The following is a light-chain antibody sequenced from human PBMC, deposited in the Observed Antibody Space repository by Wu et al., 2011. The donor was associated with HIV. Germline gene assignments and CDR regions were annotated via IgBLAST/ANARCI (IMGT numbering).Light chain of an antibody. CDR3: QQYNNWLMYT. CDR1: QSVSSN. J-gene: IGKJ2*01. V-gene: IGKV3-15*01. Sequence: SCRASQSVSSNLAWYQQKPGQAPRLLIYGASTRATGIPARFSGSGSGTEFTLTISSMQSEDFAVYYCQQYNNWLMYTFGQGTKLEIK. CDR2: GAS.